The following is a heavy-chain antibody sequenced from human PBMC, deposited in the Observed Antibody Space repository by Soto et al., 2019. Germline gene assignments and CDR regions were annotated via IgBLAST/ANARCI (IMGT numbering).Heavy chain of an antibody. V-gene: IGHV5-51*01. D-gene: IGHD3-10*01. CDR1: GYSFTSYW. J-gene: IGHJ6*02. CDR2: IYPGDSDT. Sequence: GESLKISCKGSGYSFTSYWIGWVRQMPGKGLEWMGIIYPGDSDTRYSPSFQGQVTISADKSISTAYLQWSSLKASDTAMYYCARSASYGGYYYYGMDVWGQGTTVTVSS. CDR3: ARSASYGGYYYYGMDV.